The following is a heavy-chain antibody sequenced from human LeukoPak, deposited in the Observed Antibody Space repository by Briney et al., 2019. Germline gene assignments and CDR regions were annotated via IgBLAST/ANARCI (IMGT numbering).Heavy chain of an antibody. D-gene: IGHD5-12*01. V-gene: IGHV4-31*03. J-gene: IGHJ4*02. CDR3: ARGKGGYDWFDY. Sequence: IPSETLSLTCTVSGGSISSGGYYWSWIRQHPGKGLEWIGYIYYSGSTYYNPSLKSRVTISVDTSKNQFSLKLNSVTAADTAVYYCARGKGGYDWFDYWGQGTLVTVSS. CDR1: GGSISSGGYY. CDR2: IYYSGST.